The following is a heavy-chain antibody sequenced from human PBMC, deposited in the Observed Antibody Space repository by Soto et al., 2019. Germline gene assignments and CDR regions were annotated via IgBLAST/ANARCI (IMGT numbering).Heavy chain of an antibody. D-gene: IGHD3-22*01. J-gene: IGHJ3*02. V-gene: IGHV4-61*08. Sequence: PSETLSLTCAVSGGSISSGGYYWSWIRQPPGKGLEWIGYIYYSGSTNYNPSLKSRVTISVDTSKNQFSLKLSSVTAADTAVYYCARHLLLYYYDSSGYYLRDAFDIWGQGTMVTVSS. CDR2: IYYSGST. CDR3: ARHLLLYYYDSSGYYLRDAFDI. CDR1: GGSISSGGYY.